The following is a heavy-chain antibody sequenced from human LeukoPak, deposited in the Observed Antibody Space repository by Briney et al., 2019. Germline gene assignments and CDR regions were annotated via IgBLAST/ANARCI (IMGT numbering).Heavy chain of an antibody. CDR1: GGSFSGYY. Sequence: SETLSLTCAVYGGSFSGYYWNWIRQPPEKGLEWIGYIYYSGTTKYKSSLESRVTISVDTSKNQFSLKLRSVTAADTAVYYCARGGTGDPGVDYWGQGTLVTVSS. J-gene: IGHJ4*02. CDR2: IYYSGTT. V-gene: IGHV4-59*01. D-gene: IGHD7-27*01. CDR3: ARGGTGDPGVDY.